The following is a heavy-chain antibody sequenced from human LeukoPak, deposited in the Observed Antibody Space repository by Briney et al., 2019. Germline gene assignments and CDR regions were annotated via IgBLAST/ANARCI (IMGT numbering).Heavy chain of an antibody. J-gene: IGHJ4*02. CDR2: ISGSGGST. CDR3: AKAEALVRAGFDY. V-gene: IGHV3-23*01. Sequence: PGGSLRLSCAASGFTCSSYAMSWVRQAPGKGLEWVSAISGSGGSTFCADSVKGRFTISRDNSKNTLYLQMNSLRAEDTAVYYCAKAEALVRAGFDYWGQGTLVTVSS. CDR1: GFTCSSYA. D-gene: IGHD6-19*01.